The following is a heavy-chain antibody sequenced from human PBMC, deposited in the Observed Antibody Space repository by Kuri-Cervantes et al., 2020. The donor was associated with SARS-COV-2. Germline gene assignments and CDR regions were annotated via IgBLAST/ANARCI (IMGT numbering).Heavy chain of an antibody. J-gene: IGHJ3*02. CDR3: ARDRGLSTIFGVVIIGGGAFDI. D-gene: IGHD3-3*01. CDR2: INTNTGNP. V-gene: IGHV7-4-1*02. Sequence: ASVKVSCKASGYSFTSYYIHWVRQAPGQGLEWMGWINTNTGNPTYAQGFTGRFVFSLDTSVSTAYLQISSLKAEDTAVYYCARDRGLSTIFGVVIIGGGAFDIWGQGTMVTVSS. CDR1: GYSFTSYY.